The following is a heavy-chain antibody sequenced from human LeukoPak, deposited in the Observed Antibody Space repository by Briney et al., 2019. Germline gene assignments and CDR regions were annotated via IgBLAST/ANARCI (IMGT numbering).Heavy chain of an antibody. J-gene: IGHJ4*02. CDR3: ARDATKLPPGTYYYGSGSYYHRTFDY. V-gene: IGHV4-59*01. CDR2: IYYSGST. D-gene: IGHD3-10*01. CDR1: GGSISSYY. Sequence: SETLSLTCTVSGGSISSYYWSWIRQPPGKGLEWIGYIYYSGSTNYNPSLKSRVTISVDTSKNQFSLKLSSLTAADTAVYYCARDATKLPPGTYYYGSGSYYHRTFDYWGQGTLVTVSS.